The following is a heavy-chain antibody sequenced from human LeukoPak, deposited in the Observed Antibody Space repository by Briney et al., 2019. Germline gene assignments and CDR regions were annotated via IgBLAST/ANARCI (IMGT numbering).Heavy chain of an antibody. J-gene: IGHJ4*02. V-gene: IGHV3-74*01. D-gene: IGHD1-14*01. Sequence: GGSLRLSCAAPGFTFSNYWMHWVRQAPGEGLVWVSRINSDGSSTTYADSVKGRFTISRDNAKNTLYLQMNSLRAEDTAVYFCARRYRSSSDYWGQGTLVAVSS. CDR1: GFTFSNYW. CDR3: ARRYRSSSDY. CDR2: INSDGSST.